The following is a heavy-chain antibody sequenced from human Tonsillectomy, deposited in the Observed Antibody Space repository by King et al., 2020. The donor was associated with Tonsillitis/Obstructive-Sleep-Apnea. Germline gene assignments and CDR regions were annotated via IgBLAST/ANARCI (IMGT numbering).Heavy chain of an antibody. CDR1: GFTFGDYP. CDR2: IRSKAYGGTT. V-gene: IGHV3-49*04. D-gene: IGHD3-10*01. Sequence: VQLVESGGGLVQSGRSLRLSCTASGFTFGDYPMSWVRQAPGKGLEWGGFIRSKAYGGTTEYAASVKGRFTISRDDSRTIAYLQMNSLKIEDTAVYYCTRLTIVRGVITADYYYYMDVWGKGTTVTVSS. CDR3: TRLTIVRGVITADYYYYMDV. J-gene: IGHJ6*03.